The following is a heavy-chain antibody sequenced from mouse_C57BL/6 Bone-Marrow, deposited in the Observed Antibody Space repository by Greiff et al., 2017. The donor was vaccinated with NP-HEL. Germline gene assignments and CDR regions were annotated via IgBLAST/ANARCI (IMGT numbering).Heavy chain of an antibody. CDR2: ISYDGSN. V-gene: IGHV3-6*01. Sequence: EVKLMESGPGLVKPSQSLSLTCSVTGYSITSGYYWNWIRQFPGNKLEWMGYISYDGSNNYNPSLKNRISITRDTSKNQFFLKLNSVTTEDTATYYCARERELRRAMDYWGQGTSVTVSS. D-gene: IGHD1-1*01. CDR1: GYSITSGYY. J-gene: IGHJ4*01. CDR3: ARERELRRAMDY.